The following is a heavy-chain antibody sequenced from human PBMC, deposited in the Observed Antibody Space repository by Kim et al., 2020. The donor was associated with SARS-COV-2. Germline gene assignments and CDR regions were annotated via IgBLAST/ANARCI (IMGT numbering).Heavy chain of an antibody. CDR3: AREATYDYIWGSYRPGTPDY. CDR2: ISAYNGNT. D-gene: IGHD3-16*02. V-gene: IGHV1-18*01. CDR1: GYTFTSYG. J-gene: IGHJ4*02. Sequence: ASVKVSCKASGYTFTSYGISWVRQAPGQGLEWMGWISAYNGNTNYAQKLQGRVTMTTDTSTSTAYMELRSLRSDDTAVYYCAREATYDYIWGSYRPGTPDYWGQGTLVTVSS.